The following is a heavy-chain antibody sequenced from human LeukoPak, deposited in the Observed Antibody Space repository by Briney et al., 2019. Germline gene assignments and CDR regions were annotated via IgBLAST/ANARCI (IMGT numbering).Heavy chain of an antibody. CDR1: GGSISSYY. CDR2: IYTSGST. CDR3: ARDQVVVVPAATLLGWFDP. Sequence: SEILSLTCTVSGGSISSYYWSWIRQPAGKGLEWIGRIYTSGSTNYNPSLKSRVTMSVDTSKNQFSLKLSSVTAADTAVYYCARDQVVVVPAATLLGWFDPWGQGTLVTVSS. V-gene: IGHV4-4*07. D-gene: IGHD2-2*01. J-gene: IGHJ5*02.